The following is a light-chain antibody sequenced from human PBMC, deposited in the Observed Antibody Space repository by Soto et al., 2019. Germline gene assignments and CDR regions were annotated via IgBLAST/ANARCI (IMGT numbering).Light chain of an antibody. J-gene: IGKJ4*01. CDR1: QSISTY. V-gene: IGKV1-39*01. CDR3: QQGSFPLT. CDR2: GAS. Sequence: DIPMTQSPSSLSASVGDRVTITCRASQSISTYLNWYQQKLGKAPKLLISGASSLQGGVPSRFSGSGSGTDFTLTISSLQLEDFATYYCQQGSFPLTFGGGTKLEIK.